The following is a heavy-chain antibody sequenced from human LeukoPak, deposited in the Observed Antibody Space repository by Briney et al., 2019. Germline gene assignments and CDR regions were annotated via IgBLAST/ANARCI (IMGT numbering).Heavy chain of an antibody. CDR1: GITFSMYV. J-gene: IGHJ4*02. CDR2: IRGSGAYT. CDR3: AKDFNDYGDYLFDY. V-gene: IGHV3-23*01. D-gene: IGHD4-17*01. Sequence: GGSLRLSCAAPGITFSMYVMAWVRQAPGKGLEWVSSIRGSGAYTYYADSVKGRFTISRDNSKNTLYLQMNSLRAEDTAVYYCAKDFNDYGDYLFDYWGQGTLVTVSS.